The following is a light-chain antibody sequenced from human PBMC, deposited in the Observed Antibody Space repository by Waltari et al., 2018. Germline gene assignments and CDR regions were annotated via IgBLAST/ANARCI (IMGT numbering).Light chain of an antibody. CDR1: SYNIGFNT. J-gene: IGLJ3*02. CDR3: AGWDDSLNGWV. V-gene: IGLV1-44*01. Sequence: QSVLTQPPSASGTPGQRVTISCSGTSYNIGFNTVSWYQQVPGTAPKLLIYTDNLRPSGVPDRFSGSKSGSSASLAISGLQSEDEADYYGAGWDDSLNGWVFGGGTKVTVV. CDR2: TDN.